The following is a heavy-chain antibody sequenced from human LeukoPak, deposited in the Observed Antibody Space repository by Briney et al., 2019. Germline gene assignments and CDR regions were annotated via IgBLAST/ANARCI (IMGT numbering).Heavy chain of an antibody. CDR2: IKQDGSEK. CDR3: ARDRATTVY. D-gene: IGHD5-24*01. Sequence: PGGSLRLSCAASGLTFSSYWMSWVRQAPGKGLEWVANIKQDGSEKYYVDSVKGRFTISRDNAKNSLYLQMNSLRAEDTAVYYCARDRATTVYWGQGTLVTVSS. CDR1: GLTFSSYW. V-gene: IGHV3-7*05. J-gene: IGHJ4*02.